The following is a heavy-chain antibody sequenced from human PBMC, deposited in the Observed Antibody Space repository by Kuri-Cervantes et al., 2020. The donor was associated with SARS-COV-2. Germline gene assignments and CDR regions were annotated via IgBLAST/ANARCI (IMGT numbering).Heavy chain of an antibody. CDR1: GFTFSSYS. V-gene: IGHV3-48*02. Sequence: GESLKISCAASGFTFSSYSMNWVRQAPGKGLEWVSYISSSSSTIYYADSVKGRFTISRDNAKNSLYLQMNSLRDEDTAVYYCAREAPCRIVGAICYGMAVWGQGTTVTVSS. J-gene: IGHJ6*02. CDR3: AREAPCRIVGAICYGMAV. D-gene: IGHD1-26*01. CDR2: ISSSSSTI.